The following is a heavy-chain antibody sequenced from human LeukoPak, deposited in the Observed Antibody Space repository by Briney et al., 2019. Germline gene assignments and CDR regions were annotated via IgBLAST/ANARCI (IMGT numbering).Heavy chain of an antibody. Sequence: GGSLRLSCAASGFTFSSYAMHWVRQAPGKGLEWVAVISYDGSNKYYADSVKGRFTISRDNSKNPLYLQMNSLRAEDTAVYYCVRDSLYYGDYRRYYDYWSQGTLVTVSS. D-gene: IGHD4-17*01. V-gene: IGHV3-30-3*01. CDR3: VRDSLYYGDYRRYYDY. CDR2: ISYDGSNK. CDR1: GFTFSSYA. J-gene: IGHJ4*02.